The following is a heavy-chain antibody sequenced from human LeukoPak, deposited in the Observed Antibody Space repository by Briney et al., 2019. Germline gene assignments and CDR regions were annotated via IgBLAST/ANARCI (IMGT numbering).Heavy chain of an antibody. J-gene: IGHJ3*02. V-gene: IGHV4-4*07. D-gene: IGHD3-22*01. CDR2: IYTSGST. CDR1: GGSISSYY. Sequence: SETLSLTCTVSGGSISSYYWSWIRQPAGKGLAWIERIYTSGSTNYNPSLKSRVTMSVDTSKNQFSLKLSSVTAADTAVYYCARDRYYYDSSGYYYDAPDAFDIWGQGTMVTVSS. CDR3: ARDRYYYDSSGYYYDAPDAFDI.